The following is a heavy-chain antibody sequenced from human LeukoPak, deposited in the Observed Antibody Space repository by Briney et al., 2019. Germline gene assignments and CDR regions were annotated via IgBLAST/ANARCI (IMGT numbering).Heavy chain of an antibody. CDR1: GYTLTELS. V-gene: IGHV1-24*01. D-gene: IGHD3-16*01. J-gene: IGHJ6*03. Sequence: ASVKVSCKVSGYTLTELSMHWVRQAPGKGLEWMGGFDPEDGETIYAQKFQGRVTMTEDTSTDTAYMELSSLRSEDTAVYYCATVGFLWPDYYYYMDVWGKGTTVTVSS. CDR2: FDPEDGET. CDR3: ATVGFLWPDYYYYMDV.